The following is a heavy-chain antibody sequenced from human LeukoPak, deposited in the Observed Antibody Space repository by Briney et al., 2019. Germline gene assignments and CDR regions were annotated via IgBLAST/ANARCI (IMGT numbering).Heavy chain of an antibody. J-gene: IGHJ3*02. V-gene: IGHV4-59*08. CDR2: ISYSGNT. Sequence: SETLSLTCTVSGGSIRSYYWSWIRQPPGKGLEWIGYISYSGNTNYNPSLKSRVTISVDTSKNQFSLKLNSVTAADTAVYYCARRNDFGIWGQGTMVTVSS. CDR1: GGSIRSYY. CDR3: ARRNDFGI.